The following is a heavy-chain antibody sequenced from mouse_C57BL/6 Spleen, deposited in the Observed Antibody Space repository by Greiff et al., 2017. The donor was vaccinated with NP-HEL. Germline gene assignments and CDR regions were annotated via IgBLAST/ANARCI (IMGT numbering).Heavy chain of an antibody. J-gene: IGHJ1*03. CDR1: GYTFTDYY. CDR2: INPNNGGT. Sequence: EVQLQQSGPELVKPGASVKISCKASGYTFTDYYMNWVKQSHGKSLEWIGDINPNNGGTSYNQKFKGTATLTVDKSSSTAYMELRSLTSEDSAVYYGARKNYGSSRHWYFGVWGTGTTVTVSS. D-gene: IGHD1-1*01. CDR3: ARKNYGSSRHWYFGV. V-gene: IGHV1-26*01.